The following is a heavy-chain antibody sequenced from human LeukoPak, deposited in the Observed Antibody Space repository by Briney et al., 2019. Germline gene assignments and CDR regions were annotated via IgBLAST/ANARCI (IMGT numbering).Heavy chain of an antibody. J-gene: IGHJ4*02. CDR3: AHRPSGATSGRGFGY. Sequence: GGSLRLSCAASGLAFSSYAMSWVRQAPGKGLEWVSLISGSGGTTYYADSVKGRFTISRDNSKNTLFLQMNSLRVEDTAVYHCAHRPSGATSGRGFGYWGQGTLVTVSS. CDR2: ISGSGGTT. D-gene: IGHD3-10*01. CDR1: GLAFSSYA. V-gene: IGHV3-23*01.